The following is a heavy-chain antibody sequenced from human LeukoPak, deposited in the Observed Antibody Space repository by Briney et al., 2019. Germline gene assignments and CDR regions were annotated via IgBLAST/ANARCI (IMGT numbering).Heavy chain of an antibody. D-gene: IGHD3-22*01. CDR2: ISGSGEST. V-gene: IGHV3-23*01. CDR3: VTFYYDSSGSYVHY. Sequence: GGSLRLSCAASGFTFSSYAMNWVRQAPGKGLEWVSTISGSGESTHNADSVKGRFTISRDDSKSTLYLQMNSLRAEDTAVYHCVTFYYDSSGSYVHYWGQGTLVTVSS. CDR1: GFTFSSYA. J-gene: IGHJ4*02.